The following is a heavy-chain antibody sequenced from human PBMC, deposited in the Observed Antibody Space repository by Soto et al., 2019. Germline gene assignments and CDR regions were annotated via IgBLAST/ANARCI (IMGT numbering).Heavy chain of an antibody. CDR3: ARDRSGHLDY. CDR2: IYYSGST. Sequence: SETLSLTCTVSGGSISSGGYYWSWIRQHPGKGLEWIGYIYYSGSTYYNPSLKSRVTISVDTSKNQFSLKLGSVTAADTAVYYCARDRSGHLDYWGQGTLVTVSS. J-gene: IGHJ4*02. V-gene: IGHV4-31*03. CDR1: GGSISSGGYY.